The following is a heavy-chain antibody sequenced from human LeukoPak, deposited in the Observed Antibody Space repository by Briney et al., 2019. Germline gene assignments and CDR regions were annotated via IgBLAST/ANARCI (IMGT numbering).Heavy chain of an antibody. J-gene: IGHJ4*02. V-gene: IGHV4-34*01. Sequence: SETLSLTCAVYGGSLSGYFWNWVRQRPGKGLEWIGEINHSRSTIYNPSLKSRVTISVDTSTNQFSLKLSSVTAADTAVYYCARGVATPSDYWGQGALVTVSS. CDR1: GGSLSGYF. CDR2: INHSRST. CDR3: ARGVATPSDY. D-gene: IGHD5-12*01.